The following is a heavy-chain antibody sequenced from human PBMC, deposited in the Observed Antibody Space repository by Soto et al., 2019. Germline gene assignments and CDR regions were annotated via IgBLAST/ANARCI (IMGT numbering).Heavy chain of an antibody. Sequence: QVQLVQSGAEVKKPGSSVNVSCKASGGTFSSYAISWVRQAPGQGLEWMGGIIPIFGTANYAQKFQGRVTITADESTSTAYMELSSLRSEDTAVYYCARDSYCSGGSCYSVDYYYYGMDVWGQGTTVTVSS. CDR1: GGTFSSYA. CDR2: IIPIFGTA. J-gene: IGHJ6*02. V-gene: IGHV1-69*01. D-gene: IGHD2-15*01. CDR3: ARDSYCSGGSCYSVDYYYYGMDV.